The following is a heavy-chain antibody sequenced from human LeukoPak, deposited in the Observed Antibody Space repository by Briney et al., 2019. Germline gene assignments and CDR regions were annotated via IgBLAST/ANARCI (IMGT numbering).Heavy chain of an antibody. CDR3: ARDLGGYEFDY. J-gene: IGHJ4*02. D-gene: IGHD5-12*01. Sequence: GGSLRLSCAASGFTFSSYSMNWVRQAPGKGLEWVSSISSSSSYIYYADSVKGRFTNSRDNAKNSLYLQMNSLRAEDTAVYYCARDLGGYEFDYWGQGTLVTVSS. CDR2: ISSSSSYI. V-gene: IGHV3-21*01. CDR1: GFTFSSYS.